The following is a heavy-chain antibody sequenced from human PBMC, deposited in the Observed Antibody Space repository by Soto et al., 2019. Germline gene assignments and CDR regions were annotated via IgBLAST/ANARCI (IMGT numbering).Heavy chain of an antibody. CDR1: GFTFSSYS. D-gene: IGHD3-9*01. Sequence: GGSLRLSCAASGFTFSSYSMNWVRQAPGKGLEWVSSISSSSSYIYYADSVKGRFTISRDNAKNSLYLQMNSLRAEDTAVYYCARERDYDILTGYHYYMDVWGKGTTVTVSS. CDR3: ARERDYDILTGYHYYMDV. V-gene: IGHV3-21*01. CDR2: ISSSSSYI. J-gene: IGHJ6*03.